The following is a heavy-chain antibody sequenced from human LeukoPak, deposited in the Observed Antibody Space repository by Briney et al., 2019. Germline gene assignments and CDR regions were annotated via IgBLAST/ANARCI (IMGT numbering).Heavy chain of an antibody. D-gene: IGHD6-6*01. CDR2: SSSSGSYI. Sequence: GGSLRLSCAASGFTFSSSAMSWVRQAPGKGPEWVSSSSSSGSYIYYADSVKGRFTISRDNAKNSLYLQMNSLRAEDTAVYYCASSPRGPISSIYYFNYWGQGTLVTVSA. V-gene: IGHV3-21*01. J-gene: IGHJ4*02. CDR1: GFTFSSSA. CDR3: ASSPRGPISSIYYFNY.